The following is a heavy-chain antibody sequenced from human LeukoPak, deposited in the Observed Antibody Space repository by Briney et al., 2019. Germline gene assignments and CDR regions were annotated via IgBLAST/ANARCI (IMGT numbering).Heavy chain of an antibody. D-gene: IGHD3-22*01. CDR1: GGTFSSYA. J-gene: IGHJ4*02. V-gene: IGHV1-69*01. CDR2: IIPIFGTA. CDR3: ARDRGYYDSSGYPDFDY. Sequence: GSSVKVSCKASGGTFSSYAISWVRQAPGQGLEWMGGIIPIFGTANYAQKFQGRVTITADESTSTAYMELSSLRSEDTAVYYCARDRGYYDSSGYPDFDYWGQGTLVTVSS.